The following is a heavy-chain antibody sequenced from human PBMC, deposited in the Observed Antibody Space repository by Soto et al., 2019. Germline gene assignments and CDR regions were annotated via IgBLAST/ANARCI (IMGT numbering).Heavy chain of an antibody. J-gene: IGHJ3*02. CDR3: ARAEDVLDAFDI. CDR1: GGSISSSSYY. CDR2: IYYSGST. Sequence: PSETLSLTCTVSGGSISSSSYYWGWIRQPPGKGLEWIGSIYYSGSTYYNPSLKSRVTISVDTSKNQFSLKLSSVTAADTAVYYCARAEDVLDAFDIWGQGTMVTVSS. V-gene: IGHV4-39*07.